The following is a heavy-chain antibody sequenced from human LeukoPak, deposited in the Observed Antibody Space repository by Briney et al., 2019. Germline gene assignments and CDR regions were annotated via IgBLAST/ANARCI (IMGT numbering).Heavy chain of an antibody. D-gene: IGHD1-1*01. CDR2: ISGSGGST. V-gene: IGHV3-23*01. CDR1: GFTFSSYA. CDR3: ATTGTVEVDY. Sequence: GGSLRLSCAASGFTFSSYAMSWVRQAAGKGLEWVSVISGSGGSTYYADSVKGRFTISRDNSKNTLYLQITSLRAEATAVYCAATTGTVEVDYWGQRTLVTVSS. J-gene: IGHJ4*02.